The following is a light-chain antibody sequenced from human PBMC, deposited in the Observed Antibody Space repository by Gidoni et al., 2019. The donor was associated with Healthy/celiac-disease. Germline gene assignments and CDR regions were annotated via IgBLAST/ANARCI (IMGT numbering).Light chain of an antibody. Sequence: DIQMTQSPSSLSASVGDRVTITCRASQSISSYLNWYQQKPAKAPKLLIYAASSLQSAVPSRFSGSGSGTDFTLTISSLQPEDFATYYCQQSYSTLSITFGQGTRLEIK. CDR2: AAS. V-gene: IGKV1-39*01. CDR3: QQSYSTLSIT. CDR1: QSISSY. J-gene: IGKJ5*01.